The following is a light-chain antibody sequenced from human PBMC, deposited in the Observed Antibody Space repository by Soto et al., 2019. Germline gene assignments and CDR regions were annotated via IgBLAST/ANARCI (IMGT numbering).Light chain of an antibody. V-gene: IGKV1-39*01. CDR2: DAS. J-gene: IGKJ5*01. Sequence: DIQMSQSPSSLSASGGERLTITCRAIQGISTYLNWYQQKPGKAPNLLIYDASTLDSGVPSRFSGSGSGTDFTLTISSLEPEDFAVYYCQQRSNWPPAVTFGQGTRLEIK. CDR3: QQRSNWPPAVT. CDR1: QGISTY.